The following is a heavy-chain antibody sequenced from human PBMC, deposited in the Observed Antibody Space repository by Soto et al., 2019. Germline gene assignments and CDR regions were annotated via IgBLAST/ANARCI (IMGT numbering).Heavy chain of an antibody. CDR1: GFTFSSYW. Sequence: GGSLRLSCAASGFTFSSYWMHWVRQAPGKGLVWVSRMNEDGGTTDYADSVKGRFTISRDNAKNTLYLQMNSLRVEDTAVYYCPSDLSGRADVWGQGTTVT. CDR2: MNEDGGTT. D-gene: IGHD3-10*01. J-gene: IGHJ6*02. CDR3: PSDLSGRADV. V-gene: IGHV3-74*01.